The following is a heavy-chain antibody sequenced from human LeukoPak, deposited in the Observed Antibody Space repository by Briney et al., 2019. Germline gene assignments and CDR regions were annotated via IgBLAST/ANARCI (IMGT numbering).Heavy chain of an antibody. Sequence: SVKVSCKASGGTFSSCAISWVRQAPGQGLEWMGGIIPIFGTANYAQKFQGRVTITTDESTSTAYMELSSLRSEDTAVYYCARGFGAMPYFDYWGQGTLVTVSS. J-gene: IGHJ4*02. CDR1: GGTFSSCA. CDR2: IIPIFGTA. V-gene: IGHV1-69*05. CDR3: ARGFGAMPYFDY. D-gene: IGHD2-2*01.